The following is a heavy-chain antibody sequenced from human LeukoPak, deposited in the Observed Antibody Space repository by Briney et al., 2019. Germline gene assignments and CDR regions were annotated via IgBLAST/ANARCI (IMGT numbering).Heavy chain of an antibody. Sequence: SETLSLTCTVSGGSVNSGSYYWSWIRQPPGKGPEWIWYFYYTGSTHYNPSHKSRVTISVDTSKNQLSLKVTSVTAADTAIYYCATSPMVRGIYQFDYWGQGTLVTVSS. V-gene: IGHV4-61*01. J-gene: IGHJ4*02. CDR2: FYYTGST. CDR3: ATSPMVRGIYQFDY. D-gene: IGHD3-10*01. CDR1: GGSVNSGSYY.